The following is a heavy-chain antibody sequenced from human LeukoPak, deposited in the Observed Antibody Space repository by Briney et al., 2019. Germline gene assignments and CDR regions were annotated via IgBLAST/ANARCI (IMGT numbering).Heavy chain of an antibody. J-gene: IGHJ6*03. CDR1: GFAFSSFA. CDR2: INRGGNTT. V-gene: IGHV3-23*01. Sequence: PGGSLRLSCAASGFAFSSFAMGWVRQSPGKGLEWLSTINRGGNTTFYADSVKGRFTISRDNSKNTLYLQMDSLRPDDTAIYYCTKELHCAVAVADYYYFYRDVWGRGTGVSVSS. CDR3: TKELHCAVAVADYYYFYRDV. D-gene: IGHD6-19*01.